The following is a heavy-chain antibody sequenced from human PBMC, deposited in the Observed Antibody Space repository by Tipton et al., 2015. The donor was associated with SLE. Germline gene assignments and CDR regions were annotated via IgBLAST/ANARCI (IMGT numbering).Heavy chain of an antibody. D-gene: IGHD4-17*01. V-gene: IGHV5-10-1*01. Sequence: VQLVQSGAEVKKPGESLKISCKGSGYSFTSYCISWVRQMPGKGLEWMGRIDPSDSYTNYSPSFQGHVTISADNSISTAYLQWSSLKASDTAMYYCARRRHYRDDYFDYWGQGTLVTVSS. CDR2: IDPSDSYT. CDR1: GYSFTSYC. J-gene: IGHJ4*02. CDR3: ARRRHYRDDYFDY.